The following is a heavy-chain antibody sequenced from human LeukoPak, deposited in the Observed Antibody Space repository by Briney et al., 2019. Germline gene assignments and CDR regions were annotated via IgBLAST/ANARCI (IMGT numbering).Heavy chain of an antibody. V-gene: IGHV4-34*01. Sequence: WETLSLTCAVYGGSFSGYYWSWIRQPPGKGLEWIGEINHSGSTNYKPSLKSRVTISVDTSKNQFSLKLSSVTAADTAVYYCARGLEYSSGWYPRMDYWGQGTLVTVPS. CDR2: INHSGST. CDR1: GGSFSGYY. D-gene: IGHD6-19*01. J-gene: IGHJ4*02. CDR3: ARGLEYSSGWYPRMDY.